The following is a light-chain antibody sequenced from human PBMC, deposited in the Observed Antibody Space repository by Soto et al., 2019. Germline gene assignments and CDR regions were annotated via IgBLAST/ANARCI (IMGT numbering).Light chain of an antibody. CDR3: QQYISYTIT. V-gene: IGKV1-5*03. Sequence: DIQITQSPSTLSGSVGDRVTITCRASQTISSWLAWYQQKPGKAPKLLIYKASTLKSGVPSRFSGSGSGTEFTLTISSLQPEDFATYYCQQYISYTITFGQGTRLEIK. CDR2: KAS. J-gene: IGKJ5*01. CDR1: QTISSW.